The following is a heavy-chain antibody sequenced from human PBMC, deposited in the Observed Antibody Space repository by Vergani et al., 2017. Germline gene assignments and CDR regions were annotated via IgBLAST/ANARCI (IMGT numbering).Heavy chain of an antibody. V-gene: IGHV3-21*01. D-gene: IGHD6-13*01. CDR3: ARQGPGPRRIAAAGDFDY. J-gene: IGHJ4*02. Sequence: EVQLVESGGGLVKPGGSLRLSCAASGFTFSSYSMNWVRQAPGKGLEWVSSISSSSSYIYYADSVKGRFTISRDNAKNSLYLQMNSLRAEDTAVYYCARQGPGPRRIAAAGDFDYWGQGTLVIVSS. CDR1: GFTFSSYS. CDR2: ISSSSSYI.